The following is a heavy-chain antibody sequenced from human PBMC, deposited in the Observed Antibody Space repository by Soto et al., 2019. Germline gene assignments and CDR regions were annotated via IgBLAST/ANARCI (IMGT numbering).Heavy chain of an antibody. CDR3: ARGGLLWFGEFYYYYYGMDV. V-gene: IGHV4-34*01. J-gene: IGHJ6*02. Sequence: SETLSLTCAVYGGSFIGYYCICIRHPPFKWLEWIVEINHSGSTNYNPSLKSRVTISVDTPKNQFSLKLSSVTAADTAVYYCARGGLLWFGEFYYYYYGMDVWGQGTTVTVSS. CDR2: INHSGST. D-gene: IGHD3-10*01. CDR1: GGSFIGYY.